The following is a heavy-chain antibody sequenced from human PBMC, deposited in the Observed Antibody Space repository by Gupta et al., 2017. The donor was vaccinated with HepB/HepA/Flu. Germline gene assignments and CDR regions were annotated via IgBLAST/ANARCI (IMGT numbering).Heavy chain of an antibody. J-gene: IGHJ5*02. CDR2: IYYSGST. CDR1: GGSISSSSYY. V-gene: IGHV4-39*01. CDR3: ARQVVPAAIYAFGFDP. D-gene: IGHD2-2*01. Sequence: QLQLQESGPGLVKPSETLSLTCTVSGGSISSSSYYWGWIRQPPGKGLEWIGSIYYSGSTYYNPSPKSRVTISVDTSKNQFSLKLSSVTAADTAVYYCARQVVPAAIYAFGFDPWGQGTLVTVSS.